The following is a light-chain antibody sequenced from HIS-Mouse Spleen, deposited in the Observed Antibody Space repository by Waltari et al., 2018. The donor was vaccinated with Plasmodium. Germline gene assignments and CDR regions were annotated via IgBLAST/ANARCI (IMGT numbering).Light chain of an antibody. CDR1: SRSVGVYNL. J-gene: IGLJ3*02. V-gene: IGLV2-23*01. Sequence: QSALTHPAPGSGPPGQSTTLSSPGISRSVGVYNLVSWYQQHPGKAPKLLIYEGSKRPSGVSNRFSGSKSGNTASLTISGLQAEDEADYYCCSYAGSSTRWVFGGGTKLTVL. CDR2: EGS. CDR3: CSYAGSSTRWV.